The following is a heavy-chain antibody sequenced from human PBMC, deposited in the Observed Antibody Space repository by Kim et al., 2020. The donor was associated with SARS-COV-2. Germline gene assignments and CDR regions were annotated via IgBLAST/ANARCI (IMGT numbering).Heavy chain of an antibody. Sequence: GGSLRLSCAASRFNFSSSAMTWVRQAPGKGLEWVSSIFGSGHGTYYADSVKGRFIISRDNSKNTLYLQMNNLRADDTAVYYCAKNVHITSVTFLWYFDLWGRGT. V-gene: IGHV3-23*01. CDR2: IFGSGHGT. CDR1: RFNFSSSA. CDR3: AKNVHITSVTFLWYFDL. J-gene: IGHJ2*01. D-gene: IGHD2-2*01.